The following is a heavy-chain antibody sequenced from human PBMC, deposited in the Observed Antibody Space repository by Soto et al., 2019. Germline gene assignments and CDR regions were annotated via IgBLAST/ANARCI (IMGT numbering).Heavy chain of an antibody. CDR1: GGSFRGYY. CDR3: ARHGVYSSGWYGPYYYYYGMDV. Sequence: LETLSLTCAVYGGSFRGYYWSWIRQPPGKGLEWIGEINHSGSTNYNPSLKGRVTISVDTSKNQFSLKPSSVTAADTAVYYCARHGVYSSGWYGPYYYYYGMDVWGQGTTVTVSS. V-gene: IGHV4-34*01. CDR2: INHSGST. D-gene: IGHD6-19*01. J-gene: IGHJ6*02.